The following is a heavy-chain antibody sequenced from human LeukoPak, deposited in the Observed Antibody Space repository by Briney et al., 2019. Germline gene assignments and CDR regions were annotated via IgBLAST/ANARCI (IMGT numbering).Heavy chain of an antibody. CDR2: IYSGGST. V-gene: IGHV3-53*01. D-gene: IGHD5-24*01. J-gene: IGHJ4*02. CDR1: GLTVSSNC. Sequence: GGSLRLSCAASGLTVSSNCMSWVRQAPGKGLEWVSFIYSGGSTYYTDSVKGRFTISRDNSKNTLYLQMNSLRAEDTAVYYCAKSGYNRFDYWGQGILVTVSS. CDR3: AKSGYNRFDY.